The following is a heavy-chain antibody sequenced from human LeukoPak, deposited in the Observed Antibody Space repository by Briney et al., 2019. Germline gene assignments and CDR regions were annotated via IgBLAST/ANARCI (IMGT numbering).Heavy chain of an antibody. J-gene: IGHJ4*02. CDR2: MNPNSGNT. V-gene: IGHV1-8*01. D-gene: IGHD1-14*01. Sequence: ASVKVSCKASGYTFTSYDIHWVRQATGQGLEWMGWMNPNSGNTGYAQKFQGRVTMTRNTSISTAYMELSSLRSEDTAVYYCARGIKARLHFDYWGQGTLVTVSS. CDR1: GYTFTSYD. CDR3: ARGIKARLHFDY.